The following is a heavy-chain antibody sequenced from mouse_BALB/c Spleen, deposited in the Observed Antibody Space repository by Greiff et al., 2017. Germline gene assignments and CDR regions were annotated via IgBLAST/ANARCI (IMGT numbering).Heavy chain of an antibody. CDR1: GFTFTDYY. CDR3: ARDVATYFDY. CDR2: IRNKANGYTT. Sequence: EVKLVESGGGLVQPGGSLRLSCATSGFTFTDYYMSWVRQPPGKALEWLGFIRNKANGYTTEYSASVKGRFTISRDNSQSILYLQMNTLRAEDSAPYYCARDVATYFDYWGENTTLAVSS. J-gene: IGHJ2*01. V-gene: IGHV7-3*02.